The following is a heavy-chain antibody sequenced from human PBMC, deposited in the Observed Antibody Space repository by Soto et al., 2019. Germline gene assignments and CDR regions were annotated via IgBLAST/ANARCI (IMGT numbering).Heavy chain of an antibody. CDR3: ARDRKWEPHFDY. Sequence: QVQLQESGPGLVKPSETLSLTCTVSGGSVSSGSYYWSWIRQPPGKGLEWIGYIYYSGSSNYNPPLKCRVTISVDTSKNQFSLKLSSVTAADTAVYYCARDRKWEPHFDYWGQGTLVTVSS. D-gene: IGHD1-26*01. CDR1: GGSVSSGSYY. CDR2: IYYSGSS. J-gene: IGHJ4*02. V-gene: IGHV4-61*01.